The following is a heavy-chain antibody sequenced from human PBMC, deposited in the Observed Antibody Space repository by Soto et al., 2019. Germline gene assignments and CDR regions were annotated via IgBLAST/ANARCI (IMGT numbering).Heavy chain of an antibody. D-gene: IGHD3-3*01. CDR1: GGSFSGYY. Sequence: QVQLQQWGAGLLKPSETLSLTCAVYGGSFSGYYWSWIRQPPGKGLEWIGEINHSGSTNYNPSLKSRVTISVDTSTNQFSLKLSSVTAADTAVYYWARVVAAYYDFWSGYYPQADKYYYYGMDVWGQGTTVTVSS. J-gene: IGHJ6*02. V-gene: IGHV4-34*01. CDR3: ARVVAAYYDFWSGYYPQADKYYYYGMDV. CDR2: INHSGST.